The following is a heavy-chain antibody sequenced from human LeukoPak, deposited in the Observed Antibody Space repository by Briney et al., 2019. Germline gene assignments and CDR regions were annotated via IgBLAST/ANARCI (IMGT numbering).Heavy chain of an antibody. CDR3: ARRYNWNYAFDI. CDR1: GGSISSYY. D-gene: IGHD1-7*01. Sequence: SETLSLTCTVSGGSISSYYWSWIRQPAGKGLEWIGSIYYSGSTYYNPSLKSRVTISVDTSKNQFSLKLSSVTAADTAVYYCARRYNWNYAFDIWGQGTMVTVSS. V-gene: IGHV4-59*05. J-gene: IGHJ3*02. CDR2: IYYSGST.